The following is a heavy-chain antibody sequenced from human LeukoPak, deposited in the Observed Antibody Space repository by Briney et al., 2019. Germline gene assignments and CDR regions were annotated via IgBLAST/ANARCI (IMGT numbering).Heavy chain of an antibody. CDR2: IYYSGTT. CDR1: GGSISSSSYY. Sequence: KPSETLSLTCTVSGGSISSSSYYWGWIRQPPGKGLEWIGSIYYSGTTYYNPSLKSRVTISVDTSKNQFSLKLRSVTAADTAVYYCARDAYYYGSGSSPWGQGTLVTVSS. D-gene: IGHD3-10*01. CDR3: ARDAYYYGSGSSP. J-gene: IGHJ5*02. V-gene: IGHV4-39*07.